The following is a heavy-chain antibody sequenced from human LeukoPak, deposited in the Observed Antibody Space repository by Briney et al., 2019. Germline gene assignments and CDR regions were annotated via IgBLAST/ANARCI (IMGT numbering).Heavy chain of an antibody. V-gene: IGHV4-34*01. CDR2: VNHSGST. Sequence: SETLSLTCAVYGGSFSAYYWSWIRQPPGKGLEWIGEVNHSGSTNFNPSLKSRVTISVDTSKNQFSLKMNSMTAADTAVYYCARHPTKWELRLSLDYWGQGILVTVSS. CDR3: ARHPTKWELRLSLDY. J-gene: IGHJ4*02. CDR1: GGSFSAYY. D-gene: IGHD1-26*01.